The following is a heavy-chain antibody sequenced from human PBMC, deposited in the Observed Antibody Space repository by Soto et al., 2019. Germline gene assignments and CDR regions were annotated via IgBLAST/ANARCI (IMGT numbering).Heavy chain of an antibody. D-gene: IGHD6-19*01. V-gene: IGHV1-3*01. Sequence: GASVKVSCKASGYIFTSCAIHWVRQAPGHRLEWMGWISPDNDNTRYSQKFQGRVTITSDTSASTAYLELSSLRSEDTAVYYCARTPGSSAWDINDVWGQGTLVTVSS. CDR1: GYIFTSCA. CDR3: ARTPGSSAWDINDV. CDR2: ISPDNDNT. J-gene: IGHJ4*02.